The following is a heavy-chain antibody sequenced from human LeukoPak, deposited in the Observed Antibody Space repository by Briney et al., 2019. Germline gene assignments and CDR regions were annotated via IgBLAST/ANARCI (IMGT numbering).Heavy chain of an antibody. D-gene: IGHD5-18*01. V-gene: IGHV6-1*01. Sequence: SQTLSLTCAISGDSVSSNSAAWNWIRQSPSRGLEWLGRTYYRSKWYNGYAVSVKSRITINPDTSKNQFSLKLSSVTAADTAVYYCAGCALLPSDPNTPTYYYYYYMDVWGKGTTVTVSS. CDR1: GDSVSSNSAA. J-gene: IGHJ6*03. CDR2: TYYRSKWYN. CDR3: AGCALLPSDPNTPTYYYYYYMDV.